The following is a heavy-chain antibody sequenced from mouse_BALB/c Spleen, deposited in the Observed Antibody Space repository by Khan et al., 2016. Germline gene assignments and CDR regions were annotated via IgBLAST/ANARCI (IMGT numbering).Heavy chain of an antibody. CDR3: ERYGSSPYDAMDY. J-gene: IGHJ4*01. D-gene: IGHD1-1*01. Sequence: EVELVESGGGLVQPGGSLRLSCATSGFTFTDYYMSWVRQPPGKALEWLGFIINKANGYTTEYSASVKGRFPISRANSQSILYLQMNNRRAEDSANEYCERYGSSPYDAMDYWCQGTSVTVSS. CDR2: IINKANGYTT. CDR1: GFTFTDYY. V-gene: IGHV7-3*02.